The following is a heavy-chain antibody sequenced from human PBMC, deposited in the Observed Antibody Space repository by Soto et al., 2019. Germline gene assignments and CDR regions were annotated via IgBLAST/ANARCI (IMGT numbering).Heavy chain of an antibody. D-gene: IGHD3-3*01. V-gene: IGHV3-23*01. CDR3: AKDRVTVYGVVITFED. CDR2: ISGSGYET. Sequence: EVQLLESGGGFVQPGGSLRLSCAASGLTFSGHAMSWVRQAPGKGLEWVSSISGSGYETYYEDSVKGRVTISRDNSQNSLFLQMNSLRAEESAVYYCAKDRVTVYGVVITFEDWGQGTLVTVSS. CDR1: GLTFSGHA. J-gene: IGHJ4*02.